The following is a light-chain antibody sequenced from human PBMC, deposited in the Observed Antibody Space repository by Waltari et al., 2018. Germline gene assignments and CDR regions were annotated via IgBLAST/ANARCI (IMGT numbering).Light chain of an antibody. V-gene: IGLV5-45*02. J-gene: IGLJ3*02. Sequence: QAVLTQPSSLSASPGASASLTCTLRSDINVGTYRILCSQQKAGSPPQFLLKFKSDSNQHRGTGVPSRFSGSKDASANAGVLLISGLQSEDEGDYYCMIFYSSAWVFGGGTKLTVL. CDR1: SDINVGTYR. CDR2: FKSDSNQ. CDR3: MIFYSSAWV.